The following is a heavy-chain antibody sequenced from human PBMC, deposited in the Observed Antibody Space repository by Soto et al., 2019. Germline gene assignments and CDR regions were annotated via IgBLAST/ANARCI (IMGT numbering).Heavy chain of an antibody. J-gene: IGHJ5*02. V-gene: IGHV4-38-2*01. D-gene: IGHD3-16*02. CDR3: ARNDYVWGSYRRNNWFDP. CDR1: GYSISSGYY. CDR2: IYHSGST. Sequence: SETLSLTCAVSGYSISSGYYWGWIRQPPGKGPEWIGSIYHSGSTYYNPSLKSRVTISVDTSKNQFSLKLSSVTAADTAVYYCARNDYVWGSYRRNNWFDPWGQGTLVTVSS.